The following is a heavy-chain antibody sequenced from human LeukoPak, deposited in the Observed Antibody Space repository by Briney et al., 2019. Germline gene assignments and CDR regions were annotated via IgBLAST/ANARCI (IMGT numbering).Heavy chain of an antibody. J-gene: IGHJ5*02. Sequence: SETLSLTCTVSGGSISSYYWSWIRQPPGKGLGWIGYIYYSGSTNYNPSLKSRVTISVDTSKNQFSLKLSSVTAADTAVYYCARHVLVVRGVISGWFDPWGQGTLVTVSS. CDR1: GGSISSYY. V-gene: IGHV4-59*08. CDR2: IYYSGST. CDR3: ARHVLVVRGVISGWFDP. D-gene: IGHD3-10*01.